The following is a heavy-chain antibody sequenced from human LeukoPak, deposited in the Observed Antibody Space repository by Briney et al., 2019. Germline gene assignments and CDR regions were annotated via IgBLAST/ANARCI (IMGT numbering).Heavy chain of an antibody. D-gene: IGHD1-26*01. CDR2: IYYTGST. CDR1: GGSISSSTYY. V-gene: IGHV4-39*01. J-gene: IGHJ4*02. CDR3: ARGVGATLPHYFDY. Sequence: SETLSLTCTVSGGSISSSTYYWGWIRQPPGKGLEWIGSIYYTGSTYYNPSLKSRVTISVDTSKNQFSLKLSSVTAADTAVYYCARGVGATLPHYFDYWGQGTLVTVSS.